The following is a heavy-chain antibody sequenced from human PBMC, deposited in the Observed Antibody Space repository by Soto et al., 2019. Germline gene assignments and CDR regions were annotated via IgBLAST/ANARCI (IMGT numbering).Heavy chain of an antibody. V-gene: IGHV3-7*01. Sequence: GGSLRLSCAASGFTFSSYWMSWVRQAPGKGLEWVANIKQDGSEKYYVDSVKGRFTISRDNAKNSLYLQMNSLRAEDTAVYYCARDSLHCSGGSCYYYGMDVWGQGTTVTVSS. J-gene: IGHJ6*02. CDR1: GFTFSSYW. CDR3: ARDSLHCSGGSCYYYGMDV. CDR2: IKQDGSEK. D-gene: IGHD2-15*01.